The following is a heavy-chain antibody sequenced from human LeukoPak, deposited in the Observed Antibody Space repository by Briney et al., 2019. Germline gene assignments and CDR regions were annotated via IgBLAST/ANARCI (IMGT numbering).Heavy chain of an antibody. CDR1: GYTLTELS. Sequence: ASVKVSCKVSGYTLTELSMHWVRQAPGQGLEWMGGIIPIFGTANYAQKFQGRVTITTDESTSTAYMELSSLRSEDTAVYYCARDSSSPSYFDYWGQGTLVTVSS. CDR3: ARDSSSPSYFDY. D-gene: IGHD6-6*01. CDR2: IIPIFGTA. V-gene: IGHV1-69*05. J-gene: IGHJ4*02.